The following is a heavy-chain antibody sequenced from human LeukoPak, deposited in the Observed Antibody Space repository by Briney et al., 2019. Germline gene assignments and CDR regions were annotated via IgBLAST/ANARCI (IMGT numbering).Heavy chain of an antibody. CDR2: LNTDGSST. D-gene: IGHD6-19*01. Sequence: PGGSLRLSCAASAFTFSNYWMHWVRQAPGKGLVWVSRLNTDGSSTSYVDSVKGRFTISRDNAKNTLYLQMNNLRAEDTAVYYCARGRSGNCFDYWGQGTLVTVSS. J-gene: IGHJ4*02. CDR3: ARGRSGNCFDY. CDR1: AFTFSNYW. V-gene: IGHV3-74*01.